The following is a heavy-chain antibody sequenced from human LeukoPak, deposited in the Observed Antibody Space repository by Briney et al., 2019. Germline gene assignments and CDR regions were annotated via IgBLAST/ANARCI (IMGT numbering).Heavy chain of an antibody. Sequence: GGSLRLSCAASGFTFSSYSMNWVRQAPGKGLEWVSYISSSSSTIYYADSVKGRFTISRDNSKNTLFLQMGSLRAEDMAVYYCARSDCGSTSCYTMSNWGQGTLVTVSS. CDR1: GFTFSSYS. CDR3: ARSDCGSTSCYTMSN. V-gene: IGHV3-48*01. CDR2: ISSSSSTI. J-gene: IGHJ4*02. D-gene: IGHD2-2*02.